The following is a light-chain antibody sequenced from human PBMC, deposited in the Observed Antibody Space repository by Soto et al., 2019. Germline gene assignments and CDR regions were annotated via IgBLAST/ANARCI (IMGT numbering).Light chain of an antibody. CDR3: QQYKNWPPWT. V-gene: IGKV1-39*01. CDR1: QSIDSY. J-gene: IGKJ1*01. CDR2: AVS. Sequence: EIQMTQSPSSLSASVGERVTITCRASQSIDSYLNWYQQKPGKAPKLLIYAVSNLQSGVPSRFSGSGSGTEFTLTISSLQSEDFAVYYCQQYKNWPPWTFGQGTKVEIK.